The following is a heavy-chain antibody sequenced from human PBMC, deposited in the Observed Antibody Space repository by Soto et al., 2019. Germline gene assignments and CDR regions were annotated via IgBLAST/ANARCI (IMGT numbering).Heavy chain of an antibody. J-gene: IGHJ4*02. V-gene: IGHV3-23*01. CDR2: ISGSGGST. CDR3: AKSGNYDFDY. CDR1: GFTFSTYA. D-gene: IGHD1-7*01. Sequence: EVQVLESGGGLVQPGGSLRLSCAASGFTFSTYAMTWVRQAPGKGLECVSAISGSGGSTYYADCVKGRFTISRDNSKSTLYLQMNSLRAEDTAVYYCAKSGNYDFDYWGQGTLVSVSS.